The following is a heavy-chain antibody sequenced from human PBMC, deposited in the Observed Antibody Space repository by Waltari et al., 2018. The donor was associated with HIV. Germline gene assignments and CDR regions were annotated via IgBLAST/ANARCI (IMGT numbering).Heavy chain of an antibody. CDR3: VREWTIERRMDL. D-gene: IGHD1-1*01. CDR2: VNVGNVNT. Sequence: QVQLVQSGAEVKKPGASVKVSCKASGYTFTSYTMHWVRQAPGHSLEWMGWVNVGNVNTKYSQKFKCRVSLTADPSATTANMELRSLRSEDTAVYYCVREWTIERRMDLWGQGTLVTVSS. J-gene: IGHJ5*02. V-gene: IGHV1-3*01. CDR1: GYTFTSYT.